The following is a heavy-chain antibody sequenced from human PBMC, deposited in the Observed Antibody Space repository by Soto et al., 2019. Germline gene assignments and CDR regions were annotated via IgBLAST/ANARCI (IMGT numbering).Heavy chain of an antibody. Sequence: ASVKVSCKASGYTFTSYGISWVRQAPGQGLEWMGWISAYNGNTNYAQKLQGRVTMTTDTSTSTAYMELRSLRSDDTAVYYCARARRGEYYDILTATYEGDYWGQGTLVTVSS. V-gene: IGHV1-18*01. J-gene: IGHJ4*02. CDR2: ISAYNGNT. CDR3: ARARRGEYYDILTATYEGDY. CDR1: GYTFTSYG. D-gene: IGHD3-9*01.